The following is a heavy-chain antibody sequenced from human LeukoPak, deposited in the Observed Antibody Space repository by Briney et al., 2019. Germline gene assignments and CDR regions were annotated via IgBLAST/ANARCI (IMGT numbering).Heavy chain of an antibody. CDR1: GLTFSNVF. Sequence: PGGSLRLSCAASGLTFSNVFMNWVRQAPGKGPEWVGRIKSKIDGGTTDYAAPVKGRFTISRDDSKSTLYLQMNSLKTEDTAVYYCSYGANFYFDLWGRGTLVTVSS. J-gene: IGHJ2*01. D-gene: IGHD1-1*01. V-gene: IGHV3-15*07. CDR3: SYGANFYFDL. CDR2: IKSKIDGGTT.